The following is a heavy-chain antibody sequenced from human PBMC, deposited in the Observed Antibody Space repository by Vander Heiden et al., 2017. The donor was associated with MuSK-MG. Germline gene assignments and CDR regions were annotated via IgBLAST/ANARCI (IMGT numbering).Heavy chain of an antibody. J-gene: IGHJ2*01. CDR3: ARDDTYGGNSLDRYFDL. V-gene: IGHV1-69*10. CDR2: IIPILGIA. Sequence: QVQLVQSGAEVKKPGSSVKVSCKASGGPFSSYAISWVRQAPGQGLEWMGGIIPILGIANYAQKFQGRVTITADKSTSTAYMELSSLRSEDTAVYYCARDDTYGGNSLDRYFDLWGRGTLVTVSS. D-gene: IGHD4-17*01. CDR1: GGPFSSYA.